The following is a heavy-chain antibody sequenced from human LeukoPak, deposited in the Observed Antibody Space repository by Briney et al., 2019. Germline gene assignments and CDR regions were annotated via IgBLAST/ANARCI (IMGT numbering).Heavy chain of an antibody. Sequence: PSETLSLTCAVYGGSFTNYYWSWLRQPPGKGLEWIGEINHSGSTNHNPSLKSRVTISIDTSKNQFSLKLTSVTAADTGVYYCARGTYSGYPENWGQGTLVTVSS. J-gene: IGHJ4*02. D-gene: IGHD5-12*01. V-gene: IGHV4-34*01. CDR3: ARGTYSGYPEN. CDR2: INHSGST. CDR1: GGSFTNYY.